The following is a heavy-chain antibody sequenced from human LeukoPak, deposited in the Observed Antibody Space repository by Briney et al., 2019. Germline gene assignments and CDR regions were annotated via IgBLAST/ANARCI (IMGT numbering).Heavy chain of an antibody. V-gene: IGHV3-23*01. Sequence: PGGSLRLSCAASGFTFSSFAMSWVRQASGKGLGWVSAISPAGDYIYYADSVRGRFTTSRDNSMSTLYLQMSSLRPEDSAVYHCANSIAVAGYYFDYWGQGTLVTVSS. CDR1: GFTFSSFA. CDR3: ANSIAVAGYYFDY. CDR2: ISPAGDYI. J-gene: IGHJ4*02. D-gene: IGHD6-19*01.